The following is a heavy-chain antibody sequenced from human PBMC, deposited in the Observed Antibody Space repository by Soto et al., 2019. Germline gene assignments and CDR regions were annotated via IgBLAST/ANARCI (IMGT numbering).Heavy chain of an antibody. CDR2: ISNDGSDR. D-gene: IGHD6-19*01. CDR3: ATYVYTTGWYLPFDP. Sequence: QVQLVESGGGVVQPGRSLRLSCTASGFRFSTYGMHWVRQAPGKGLEWVAVISNDGSDRYYGDSVRGRFTISIDNSKNALYLRMKSLRPEDTAVYYWATYVYTTGWYLPFDPWGQGTLVNVSS. V-gene: IGHV3-30*03. CDR1: GFRFSTYG. J-gene: IGHJ5*02.